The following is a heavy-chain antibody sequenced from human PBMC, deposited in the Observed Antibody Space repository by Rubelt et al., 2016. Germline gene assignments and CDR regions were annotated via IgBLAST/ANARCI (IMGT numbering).Heavy chain of an antibody. D-gene: IGHD6-13*01. V-gene: IGHV4-34*01. CDR1: GGSFSGYY. CDR2: INHSGST. J-gene: IGHJ2*01. CDR3: ARAVQDRQQLVRQSRGLRYFDL. Sequence: GGSFSGYYWSWIRQPPGKGLEWIGEINHSGSTNYNPSLKSRVTISVDTSKNQFSLKLSSVTAADTAVYYCARAVQDRQQLVRQSRGLRYFDLWGRGTLVTVSS.